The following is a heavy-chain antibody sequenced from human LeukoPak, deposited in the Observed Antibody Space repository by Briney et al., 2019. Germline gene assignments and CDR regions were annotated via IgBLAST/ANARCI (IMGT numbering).Heavy chain of an antibody. V-gene: IGHV4-39*01. J-gene: IGHJ3*02. Sequence: SETLSLTCAVYGGSFSGYYWGWIRQPPGKGLEWIGSIYYSGSTYYNPSLKSRVTISVDTSKNQFSLKLSSVTAADTAVYYCARAGATTWDVFDMWGHGTMVTVSS. CDR3: ARAGATTWDVFDM. CDR1: GGSFSGYY. D-gene: IGHD1-26*01. CDR2: IYYSGST.